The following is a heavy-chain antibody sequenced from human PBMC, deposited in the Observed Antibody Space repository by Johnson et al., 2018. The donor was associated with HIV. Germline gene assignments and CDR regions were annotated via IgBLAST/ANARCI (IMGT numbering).Heavy chain of an antibody. J-gene: IGHJ3*01. CDR1: GFAVRSKD. Sequence: VQLVESGGGLVQPGGSLRLSCAASGFAVRSKDMNWVRQAPGKGLEWVSLIYTDGRTYYADSVKGRFTISRDNSKNTLYLQMNRLRAEDTAVYYCATRDPTYRPGAFDLWGQGTMVTVSS. D-gene: IGHD1-14*01. CDR2: IYTDGRT. V-gene: IGHV3-53*01. CDR3: ATRDPTYRPGAFDL.